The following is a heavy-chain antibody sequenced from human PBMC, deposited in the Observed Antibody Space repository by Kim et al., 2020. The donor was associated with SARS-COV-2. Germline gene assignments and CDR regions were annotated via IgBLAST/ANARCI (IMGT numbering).Heavy chain of an antibody. V-gene: IGHV3-7*05. Sequence: GGSLRHSCAASGFAFRSYWMTWVRQAPGKGLEWVANIKEDGSEEYYVDSVKGRFTISRDNTKNSLFLQMNSLRGEDTAVYYCARDYDYVWGTNRLFYLDYWGEGALVTVSS. CDR2: IKEDGSEE. CDR1: GFAFRSYW. CDR3: ARDYDYVWGTNRLFYLDY. J-gene: IGHJ4*02. D-gene: IGHD3-16*02.